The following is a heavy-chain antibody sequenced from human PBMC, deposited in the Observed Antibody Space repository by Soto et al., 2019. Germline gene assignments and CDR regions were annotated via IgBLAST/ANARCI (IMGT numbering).Heavy chain of an antibody. V-gene: IGHV4-4*02. D-gene: IGHD2-15*01. CDR2: IYYSGGT. J-gene: IGHJ4*02. CDR1: GASITNSDW. Sequence: SETLSLTCAVSGASITNSDWWSWVRQPPGKEPEWIGEIYYSGGTTYNPSLQSRLTISVDKSKNQFSLQLTSVTAADTAVYYCARAGAGYCRGGTCYPLFDYWGPGTLVTVSS. CDR3: ARAGAGYCRGGTCYPLFDY.